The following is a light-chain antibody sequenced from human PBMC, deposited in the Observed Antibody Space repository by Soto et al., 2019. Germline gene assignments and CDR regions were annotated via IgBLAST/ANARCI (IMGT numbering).Light chain of an antibody. J-gene: IGLJ2*01. CDR2: DVT. Sequence: QSALTQPASVSASPGQSVTISCTGTSSDIGVYNYFSWYQQHPGKAPKLMIYDVTNRPSGVSNRFSGSKSGNTASLTITGLQAEDEADYYCSSYAGSGTFEIFGGGTKLTVL. CDR1: SSDIGVYNY. CDR3: SSYAGSGTFEI. V-gene: IGLV2-14*01.